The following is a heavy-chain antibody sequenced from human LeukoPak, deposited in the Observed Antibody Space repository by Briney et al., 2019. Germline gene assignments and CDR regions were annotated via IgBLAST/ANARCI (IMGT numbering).Heavy chain of an antibody. CDR2: ISAYNGNT. D-gene: IGHD6-13*01. CDR3: AREEYSSSWSSATTY. J-gene: IGHJ4*02. Sequence: ASVKVSCKASGYTFTSYGISWVRQAPGQGLEWMGWISAYNGNTNYAQKLQGRVTMTTDTSTSTAYMELRSLRSDDTAVYYCAREEYSSSWSSATTYWGQGTLVTVSS. CDR1: GYTFTSYG. V-gene: IGHV1-18*01.